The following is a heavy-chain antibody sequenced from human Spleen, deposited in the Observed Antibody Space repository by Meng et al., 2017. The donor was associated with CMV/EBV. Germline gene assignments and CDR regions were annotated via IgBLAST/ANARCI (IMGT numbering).Heavy chain of an antibody. CDR3: AKIGSFTYYYYGMDV. CDR1: GFTVSSTF. V-gene: IGHV3-23*03. CDR2: IHSRISDT. J-gene: IGHJ6*02. D-gene: IGHD1-26*01. Sequence: GESLKISCAASGFTVSSTFMSWVRQAPGKGLEWVSSIHSRISDTYYAHSVKGRFTISRDNSKNTLFLQMDSLGAEDTAVYYCAKIGSFTYYYYGMDVWGQGTTVTVSS.